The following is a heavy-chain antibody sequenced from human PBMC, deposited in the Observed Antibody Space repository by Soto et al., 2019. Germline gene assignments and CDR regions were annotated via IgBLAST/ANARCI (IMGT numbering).Heavy chain of an antibody. Sequence: QVQLVESGGGVVQPGRSLRLSCAASGFTFSSYGMHWVRQAPGKGLEWVAVIWYDGGNKYYADSVKGRFTISRDNSKNTLYLQMNSLRAEDTAVYYCARDWGTRDCSSTSCRRIYYYYYYMDVWGKGTTVTVSS. CDR3: ARDWGTRDCSSTSCRRIYYYYYYMDV. D-gene: IGHD2-2*01. CDR2: IWYDGGNK. CDR1: GFTFSSYG. J-gene: IGHJ6*03. V-gene: IGHV3-33*01.